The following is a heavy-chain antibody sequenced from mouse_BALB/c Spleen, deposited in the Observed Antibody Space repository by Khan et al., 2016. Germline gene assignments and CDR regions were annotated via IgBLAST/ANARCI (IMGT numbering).Heavy chain of an antibody. CDR2: IFPGSGST. J-gene: IGHJ4*01. Sequence: QVQLQQSGTELPRPGASVKLSCKASGYTFTDYYLHWVMQRTGQGLEWIGEIFPGSGSTYYNEKFKGKASLTADTSSSPAYMQLSSLTSEDSAVYFCARSYYGYFAMDYWGHGASVTVSS. V-gene: IGHV1-77*01. CDR3: ARSYYGYFAMDY. D-gene: IGHD1-2*01. CDR1: GYTFTDYY.